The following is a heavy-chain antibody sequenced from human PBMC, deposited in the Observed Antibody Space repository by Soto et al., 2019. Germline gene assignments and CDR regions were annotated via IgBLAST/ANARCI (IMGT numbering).Heavy chain of an antibody. J-gene: IGHJ6*02. CDR3: ARAELELLSVREYYYYYGMDV. CDR2: INHSGST. D-gene: IGHD1-7*01. CDR1: GGSFSGYY. Sequence: SETLSLTCAVYGGSFSGYYWSWIRQPPGKGLEWIGEINHSGSTNYNPSLESRVTISVDTSKNQFSLKLSSVTAADTAVYYCARAELELLSVREYYYYYGMDVWGQGTTVTVSS. V-gene: IGHV4-34*01.